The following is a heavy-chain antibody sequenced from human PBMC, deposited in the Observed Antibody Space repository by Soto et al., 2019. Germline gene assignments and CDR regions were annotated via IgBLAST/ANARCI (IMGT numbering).Heavy chain of an antibody. J-gene: IGHJ6*02. CDR3: ASTFGELLTDYYYGMDV. CDR2: INHSGSN. Sequence: SETLSLTCAVYGGSFSGYYWSWIRQPPGKGLEWIGEINHSGSNNYNPSLKSRVTISVDTSKNQFSLKLSSVTAADTAVYYCASTFGELLTDYYYGMDVWGQGTTVT. V-gene: IGHV4-34*01. D-gene: IGHD3-10*01. CDR1: GGSFSGYY.